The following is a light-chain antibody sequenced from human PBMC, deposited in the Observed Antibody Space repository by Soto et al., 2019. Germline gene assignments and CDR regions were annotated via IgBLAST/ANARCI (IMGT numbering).Light chain of an antibody. V-gene: IGKV2-24*01. Sequence: DIVMNQTPLSSLVTLGQPASISCRSSQSLVHSDGNTYLSWLHLRPGQSPRLLIYQISYRFSGVPDRFSDSGVGTDFTLQISRVEEDDAGIYYGMQAPQLPLTFGGGTEVEIK. CDR3: MQAPQLPLT. J-gene: IGKJ4*01. CDR1: QSLVHSDGNTY. CDR2: QIS.